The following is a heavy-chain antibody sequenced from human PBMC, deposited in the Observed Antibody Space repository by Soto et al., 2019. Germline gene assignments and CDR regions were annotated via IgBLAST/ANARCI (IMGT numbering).Heavy chain of an antibody. D-gene: IGHD6-13*01. CDR1: GYSISSSNW. Sequence: PSETLSLTCAVSGYSISSSNWWGWIRQPPGKGLEWIGYIYYSGSTNYNPSLKSRVTISVDTSKNQFSLKLSSVTAADTAVYYCARDRLSATDIAAGGWFDPWGQGTLVTVSS. CDR2: IYYSGST. V-gene: IGHV4-28*03. J-gene: IGHJ5*02. CDR3: ARDRLSATDIAAGGWFDP.